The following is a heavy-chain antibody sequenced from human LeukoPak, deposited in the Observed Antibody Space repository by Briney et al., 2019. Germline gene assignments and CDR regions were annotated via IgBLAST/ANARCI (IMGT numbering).Heavy chain of an antibody. CDR3: AKGRGSWYTF. V-gene: IGHV3-30*04. J-gene: IGHJ4*02. D-gene: IGHD2-2*02. Sequence: GGSLRLSCVASGFTFTTYAIHWVRQAPGKGLEWVAVISNDGSKKYYTDSVKGRFTLSRDNSKNTLYLQMNSLRAEDTAVYYCAKGRGSWYTFGGQGTLVTVSS. CDR2: ISNDGSKK. CDR1: GFTFTTYA.